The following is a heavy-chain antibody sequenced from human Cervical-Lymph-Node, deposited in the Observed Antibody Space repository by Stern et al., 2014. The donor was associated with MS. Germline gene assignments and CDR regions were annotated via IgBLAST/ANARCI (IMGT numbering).Heavy chain of an antibody. CDR2: IYVNGNT. CDR1: GGSISHYY. D-gene: IGHD6-19*01. J-gene: IGHJ3*02. V-gene: IGHV4-59*03. CDR3: ATHEVAGSRGAFDI. Sequence: QVQLQESGPGLVKPSETLSLTCTVSGGSISHYYWSWLRQPPWKGLEWLGYIYVNGNTDYNPSLESRVSMSINTSMTQFSLKMNSVTAADTAVYYCATHEVAGSRGAFDIWGQGTMVIVSS.